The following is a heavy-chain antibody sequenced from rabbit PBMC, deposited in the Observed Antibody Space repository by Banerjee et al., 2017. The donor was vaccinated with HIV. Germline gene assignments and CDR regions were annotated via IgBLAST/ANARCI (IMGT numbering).Heavy chain of an antibody. CDR3: ARNYDL. CDR1: GFDFSSYG. V-gene: IGHV1S45*01. CDR2: IYTGSGDT. Sequence: QEQLVESGGGLVQPGGSLKLSCKASGFDFSSYGVSWVRQAPGKGLEWIGCIYTGSGDTYYASWAKGRFTISKTSSTTVTLQMTSLTAADTATYFCARNYDLWGPGTLVTVS. D-gene: IGHD2-1*01. J-gene: IGHJ4*01.